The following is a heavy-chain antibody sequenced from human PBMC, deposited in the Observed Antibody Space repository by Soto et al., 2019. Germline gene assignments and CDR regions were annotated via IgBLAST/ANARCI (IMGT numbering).Heavy chain of an antibody. CDR1: GFTFSSYG. CDR3: ARDNDILRYFDLSGYYYGMDV. CDR2: IWYDGSNK. J-gene: IGHJ6*02. V-gene: IGHV3-33*01. D-gene: IGHD3-9*01. Sequence: GGSLRLSCAASGFTFSSYGMHWVRQAPGKGLEWVAVIWYDGSNKYYADSVKGRFTISRDNSKNTLYLQMNSLRAEDTAVYYCARDNDILRYFDLSGYYYGMDVWGQGTTVTVSS.